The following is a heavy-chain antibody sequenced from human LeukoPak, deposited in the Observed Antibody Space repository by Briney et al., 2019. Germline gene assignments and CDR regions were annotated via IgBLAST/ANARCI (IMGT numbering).Heavy chain of an antibody. Sequence: QPGRSLRLSCAASGFTFDDYAMPWVRHAPGKGLEWVSGISWNSGSIGYADSVKGRFTISRDNAKNSLYLQMNSLRAEDTALYYCAKADSSGWYGRARAFDYWGQGTLVTVSS. CDR2: ISWNSGSI. V-gene: IGHV3-9*01. J-gene: IGHJ4*02. CDR3: AKADSSGWYGRARAFDY. CDR1: GFTFDDYA. D-gene: IGHD6-19*01.